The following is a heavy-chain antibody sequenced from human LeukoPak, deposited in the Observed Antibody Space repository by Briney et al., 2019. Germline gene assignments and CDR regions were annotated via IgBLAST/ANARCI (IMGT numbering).Heavy chain of an antibody. V-gene: IGHV4-30-4*08. J-gene: IGHJ5*02. D-gene: IGHD3-10*01. CDR3: ARTSLGGAWFDP. CDR1: GGSISSGDYY. Sequence: PSETLSLTCTVSGGSISSGDYYWSWIRQPPGKGLEWIGYIYYNGSTYYNPSLKSRVTILVDTSKNQFSLKLSSVTAADTAVYYCARTSLGGAWFDPWGQGTLVTVSS. CDR2: IYYNGST.